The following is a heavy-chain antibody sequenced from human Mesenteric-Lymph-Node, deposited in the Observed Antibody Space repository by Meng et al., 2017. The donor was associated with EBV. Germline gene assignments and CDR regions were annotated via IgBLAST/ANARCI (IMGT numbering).Heavy chain of an antibody. J-gene: IGHJ4*02. Sequence: QGSGLCFVKPSETLSLTCTVSGGSIGSPIFYWGWIRQPPGKGLGWIGTFSYSGTTDYNTALKSRVTISVDMSKNQFSLKLSSVTAADTAVYFCARADYYDTSGVVDYWGQGTLVTVSS. CDR2: FSYSGTT. D-gene: IGHD3-22*01. CDR3: ARADYYDTSGVVDY. CDR1: GGSIGSPIFY. V-gene: IGHV4-39*01.